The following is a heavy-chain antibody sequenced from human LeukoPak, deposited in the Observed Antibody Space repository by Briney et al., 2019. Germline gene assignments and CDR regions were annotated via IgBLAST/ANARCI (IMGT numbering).Heavy chain of an antibody. J-gene: IGHJ4*02. D-gene: IGHD3-22*01. CDR1: GFTFSIYA. CDR3: ARAYHADSSGWGY. V-gene: IGHV3-74*01. CDR2: IKTDGSST. Sequence: GGSLRLSCAASGFTFSIYAMTWVRQAPGKGLEWVSRIKTDGSSTTYADSVKGRFTISRDNAKSTLYLQMNSLRAEDTAVYYCARAYHADSSGWGYWGQGTLVTVSS.